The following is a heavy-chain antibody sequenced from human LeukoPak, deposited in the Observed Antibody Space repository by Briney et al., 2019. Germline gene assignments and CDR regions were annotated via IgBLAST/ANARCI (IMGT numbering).Heavy chain of an antibody. CDR2: ISSSSSYI. Sequence: GGSLRLSCAASGFTFSSYSMNWVRQAPGKGLEWVSSISSSSSYIYYADSVKGRFTISRDNAKNSLYLQMNSLRAEDTAVYYCARFHGKVYDSSGYPYYFDYWGQGTLVTVSS. V-gene: IGHV3-21*01. CDR3: ARFHGKVYDSSGYPYYFDY. J-gene: IGHJ4*02. CDR1: GFTFSSYS. D-gene: IGHD3-22*01.